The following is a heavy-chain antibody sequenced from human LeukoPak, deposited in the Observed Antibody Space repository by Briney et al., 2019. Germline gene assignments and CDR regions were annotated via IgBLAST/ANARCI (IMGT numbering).Heavy chain of an antibody. V-gene: IGHV4-39*01. D-gene: IGHD5-24*01. J-gene: IGHJ5*02. CDR3: ARAGRWLHLNWFDP. Sequence: SETLSLTCTVSGGSISSSSYYWGWIRQPPGKGLEWIGSIYYSGSTYYNPSLKSRVTISVDTSKNQFSLKLSSVTAADTAVYYCARAGRWLHLNWFDPWGQGTLVTVSS. CDR2: IYYSGST. CDR1: GGSISSSSYY.